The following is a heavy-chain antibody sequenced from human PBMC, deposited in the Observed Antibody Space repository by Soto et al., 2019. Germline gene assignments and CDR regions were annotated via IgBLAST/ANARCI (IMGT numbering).Heavy chain of an antibody. D-gene: IGHD4-17*01. J-gene: IGHJ4*02. Sequence: GGSLRLSCAASGFTVSSNYMSWVRQAPGKGLEWVSVIYSGGSTYHADSVKGRFTISRDNSKNTLYLQMNSLRAEDTAVYYCATSDPYGEQGKVDYWGQGTLVTVSS. CDR3: ATSDPYGEQGKVDY. CDR1: GFTVSSNY. V-gene: IGHV3-66*01. CDR2: IYSGGST.